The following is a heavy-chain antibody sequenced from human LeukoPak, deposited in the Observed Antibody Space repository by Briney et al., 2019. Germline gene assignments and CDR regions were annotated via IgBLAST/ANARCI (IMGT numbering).Heavy chain of an antibody. Sequence: PGGSLRLSCAASRFTFSSYWMHWVRQAPGRGLVWVSRIHSDEIRTNYADSVTGRFTISRDNAKNTVYLQMNSLRNEDTAVYYCARGIYGDPVAFDYWGQGTLVTVSS. V-gene: IGHV3-74*01. CDR3: ARGIYGDPVAFDY. D-gene: IGHD4/OR15-4a*01. CDR2: IHSDEIRT. CDR1: RFTFSSYW. J-gene: IGHJ4*02.